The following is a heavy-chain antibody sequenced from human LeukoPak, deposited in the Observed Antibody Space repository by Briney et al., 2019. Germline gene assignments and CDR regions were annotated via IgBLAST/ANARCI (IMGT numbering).Heavy chain of an antibody. Sequence: ASVKVSCKASGYTFTNYGISWVRQAPGQGLEWMGWISGYNGNTKYAQKFQSRVTMTTDTSTNTVNMELRSLRSDDTAVFYCARSGSHNYYYYGMDVWGQGTTVTVSS. CDR2: ISGYNGNT. J-gene: IGHJ6*02. V-gene: IGHV1-18*01. D-gene: IGHD1-26*01. CDR1: GYTFTNYG. CDR3: ARSGSHNYYYYGMDV.